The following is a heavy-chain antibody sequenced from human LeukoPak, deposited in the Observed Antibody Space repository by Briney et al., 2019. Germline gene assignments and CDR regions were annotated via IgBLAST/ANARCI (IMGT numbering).Heavy chain of an antibody. V-gene: IGHV3-23*01. CDR2: VSDTSST. CDR1: GFTFNNYG. D-gene: IGHD3-10*01. Sequence: PGGSLRLSCAASGFTFNNYGMSWVRQAPGRGLEWVSIVSDTSSTYYADSVRGRFTISRDNSKNTLYLQMNSLRAEDSAIYYCARRVSCSSGSHFDYWGLGTLVTVSS. CDR3: ARRVSCSSGSHFDY. J-gene: IGHJ4*02.